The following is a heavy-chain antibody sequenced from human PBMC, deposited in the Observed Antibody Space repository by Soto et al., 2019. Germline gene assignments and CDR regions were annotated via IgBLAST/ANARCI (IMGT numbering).Heavy chain of an antibody. CDR3: ARGFGEGQQLVYYYYYYMDV. D-gene: IGHD6-13*01. CDR1: GYTFTSYD. Sequence: GASVKVSCKASGYTFTSYDINWVRQATGQGLEWMGWMNPNSGNTGYAQKFQGRVTMTRNTSISTAYMELSSLRSEDTAVYYCARGFGEGQQLVYYYYYYMDVWGKGTTVTVSS. CDR2: MNPNSGNT. V-gene: IGHV1-8*01. J-gene: IGHJ6*03.